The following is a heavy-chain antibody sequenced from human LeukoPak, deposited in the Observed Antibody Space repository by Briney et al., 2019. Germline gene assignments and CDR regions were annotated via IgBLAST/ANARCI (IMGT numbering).Heavy chain of an antibody. D-gene: IGHD3-22*01. V-gene: IGHV4-31*03. Sequence: PSETLSLTCTVSGGSISSGGYYWSWIRRHPGKGLEWIGYIYYSGSTYYNPSLKSRVTISVDTSKNQFSLRLSSVTAADTAVYYCVSYSSTYSKAFDYWGQGSLVTVSS. CDR2: IYYSGST. J-gene: IGHJ4*02. CDR1: GGSISSGGYY. CDR3: VSYSSTYSKAFDY.